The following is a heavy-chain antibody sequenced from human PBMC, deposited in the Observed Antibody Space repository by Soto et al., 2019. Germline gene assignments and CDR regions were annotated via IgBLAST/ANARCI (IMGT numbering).Heavy chain of an antibody. D-gene: IGHD6-19*01. CDR2: INVYNGNT. CDR1: GYMFSNYA. V-gene: IGHV1-18*01. Sequence: QVQLVQSGGEVKRPGASVKVSCKASGYMFSNYAISWVRQTPGQGLEWMGWINVYNGNTNYAQKFQGRVTMATDTSTSTASLDLRSLRSADTAGYVCARVLCSGWFDYWGQATLVMVSS. J-gene: IGHJ4*02. CDR3: ARVLCSGWFDY.